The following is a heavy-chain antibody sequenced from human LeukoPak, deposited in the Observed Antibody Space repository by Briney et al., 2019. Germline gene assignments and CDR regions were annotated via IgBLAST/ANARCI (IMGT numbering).Heavy chain of an antibody. D-gene: IGHD6-13*01. CDR3: ARFSSWHTAFDY. Sequence: PGGSLRLSCAASGFTFSSHGMSWVRQAPGKGLEWVSYISSSSSTIYYTDSVKGRFTISRENANNSLYLQMNSLRDGDTAVYFCARFSSWHTAFDYWGQGALVTVSS. V-gene: IGHV3-48*02. CDR1: GFTFSSHG. J-gene: IGHJ4*02. CDR2: ISSSSSTI.